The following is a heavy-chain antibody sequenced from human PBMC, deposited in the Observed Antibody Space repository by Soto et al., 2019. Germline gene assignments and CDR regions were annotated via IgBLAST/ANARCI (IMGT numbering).Heavy chain of an antibody. J-gene: IGHJ4*02. CDR3: ARHRGYYDILTGYYTELNFDY. D-gene: IGHD3-9*01. Sequence: QLQLQESGPGLVKPSETLSLTCTVSGGSISSSSYYWGWIRQPPGKGLEWIGSIYYSGTTYYNPSLKRRVTISVDTSKNQFSLKLSSVTAADTAVYYCARHRGYYDILTGYYTELNFDYWGQGTLVTVSS. CDR2: IYYSGTT. CDR1: GGSISSSSYY. V-gene: IGHV4-39*01.